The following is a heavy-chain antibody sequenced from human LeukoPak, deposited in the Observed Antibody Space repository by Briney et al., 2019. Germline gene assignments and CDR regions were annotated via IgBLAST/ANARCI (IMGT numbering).Heavy chain of an antibody. V-gene: IGHV4-39*07. CDR2: IYSSGST. CDR1: GGSISSSSYY. Sequence: SETLSLTCTASGGSISSSSYYWGWIRQPPGKGLEWIGSIYSSGSTYYNPSLKSRVTISVDTSKNQFSLKLTSVTAADTAVYYCATAHWFLDYGDHPAVRNWFDPWGQGTLVTVSS. J-gene: IGHJ5*02. CDR3: ATAHWFLDYGDHPAVRNWFDP. D-gene: IGHD4-17*01.